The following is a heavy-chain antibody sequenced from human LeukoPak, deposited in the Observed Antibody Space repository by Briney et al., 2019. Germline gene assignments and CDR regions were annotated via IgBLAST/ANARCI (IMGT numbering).Heavy chain of an antibody. CDR1: GGSISSSSYY. Sequence: SETLSFTCTVSGGSISSSSYYWGWIRQPPGKGLEWIGSIYYSGSTYYNPSLKSRVTISVDTSKNQFSLKLSSVTAADTAVYYCARDHHDSYYMDVWGKGTTVTVSS. CDR3: ARDHHDSYYMDV. J-gene: IGHJ6*03. CDR2: IYYSGST. V-gene: IGHV4-39*07.